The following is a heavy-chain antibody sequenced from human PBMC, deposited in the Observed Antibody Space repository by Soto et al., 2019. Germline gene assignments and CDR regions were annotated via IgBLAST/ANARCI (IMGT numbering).Heavy chain of an antibody. J-gene: IGHJ6*03. CDR2: MNPNSSNT. D-gene: IGHD3-10*01. Sequence: GASVKVSCKTSGYPFTTIYLHWMRQAPGQRLEWMGRMNPNSSNTGYAQKFQGRVTMTRNTSISTAYMELSSLRSEDTAVYYCAREASYYYGSGSPSGYYYYYMDVWGKGTTVTVSS. V-gene: IGHV1-8*01. CDR3: AREASYYYGSGSPSGYYYYYMDV. CDR1: GYPFTTIY.